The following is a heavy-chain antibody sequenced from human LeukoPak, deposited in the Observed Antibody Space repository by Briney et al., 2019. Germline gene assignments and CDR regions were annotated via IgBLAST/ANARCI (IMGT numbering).Heavy chain of an antibody. J-gene: IGHJ4*02. CDR1: GFTFSGSA. CDR2: IRSKANSYAT. V-gene: IGHV3-73*01. D-gene: IGHD3-22*01. Sequence: GGSLRLSCAASGFTFSGSAMHWVRQASGKGLEWVGRIRSKANSYATAYAASVKGRFTISRDDSKNTAYLQMNSLKTEDTVVYYCTRHRVDYDSSDFDYWGQGTLVTVSS. CDR3: TRHRVDYDSSDFDY.